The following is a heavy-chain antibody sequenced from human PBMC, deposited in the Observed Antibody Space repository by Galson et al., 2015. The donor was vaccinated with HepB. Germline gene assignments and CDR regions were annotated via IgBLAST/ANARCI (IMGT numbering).Heavy chain of an antibody. CDR1: GFNVSAYA. V-gene: IGHV3-30*04. Sequence: SLRLSCAASGFNVSAYAMHWVRQTPGKGLEWVAVVSSDENNIYYADSVRGRFTISRDNSRDTLYLQMNSPRAEDTAVYYCARTFYFDYWGQGTLVTVSS. CDR2: VSSDENNI. J-gene: IGHJ4*02. CDR3: ARTFYFDY.